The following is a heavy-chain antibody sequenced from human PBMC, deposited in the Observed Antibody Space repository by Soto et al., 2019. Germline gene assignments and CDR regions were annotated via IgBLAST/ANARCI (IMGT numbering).Heavy chain of an antibody. CDR1: GFTFSSYG. D-gene: IGHD2-2*01. Sequence: QVQLVESGGGVVQPGRSLRLSCAASGFTFSSYGMHWVRQAPGKGLEWVAVISYDGSNKYYADSVKGRFTISRDNSKNTLYLQMNSLRAEDTAVYYCAKDRPLYCSITSCYPGDYWGQGTLVTVSS. CDR3: AKDRPLYCSITSCYPGDY. CDR2: ISYDGSNK. V-gene: IGHV3-30*18. J-gene: IGHJ4*02.